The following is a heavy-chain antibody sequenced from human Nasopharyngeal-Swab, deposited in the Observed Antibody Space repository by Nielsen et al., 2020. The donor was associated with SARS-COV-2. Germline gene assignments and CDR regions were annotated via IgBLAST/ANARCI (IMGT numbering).Heavy chain of an antibody. J-gene: IGHJ4*02. CDR3: ARDSSGWHY. CDR2: FFYSGTP. CDR1: GGSIKSYY. V-gene: IGHV4-59*01. D-gene: IGHD6-19*01. Sequence: ESLKISCTVSGGSIKSYYWSWVRQPPGKGLEWIGNFFYSGTPNYNPSLKSRVTISVDAPRNQFSLRPNSVTSADTAMYYCARDSSGWHYWGQGTLVTVSS.